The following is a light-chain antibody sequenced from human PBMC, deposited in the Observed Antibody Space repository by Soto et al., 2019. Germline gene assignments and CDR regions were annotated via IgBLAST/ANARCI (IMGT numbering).Light chain of an antibody. CDR1: QDISTN. CDR3: QQYDNWLRT. J-gene: IGKJ1*01. V-gene: IGKV3-15*01. CDR2: GAS. Sequence: EIVMTQSPATLSVSPGERATLSCRASQDISTNLAWYQQKPGQAPRLLIYGASTRATGIPARFSGSGSGTEFTLTISSLQSGDFAVYYCQQYDNWLRTFGQGTKVDIK.